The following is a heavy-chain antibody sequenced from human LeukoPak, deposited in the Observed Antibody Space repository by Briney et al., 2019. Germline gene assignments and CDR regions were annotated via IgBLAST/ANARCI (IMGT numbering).Heavy chain of an antibody. D-gene: IGHD2/OR15-2a*01. J-gene: IGHJ4*02. CDR2: IWYDGSKK. CDR3: ARDLSISPLDY. Sequence: PGGSLRLSCAASGFTFSNYGMHWVRQVPGKGLEWVAVIWYDGSKKYYADSVKGRFTISRDNSKSTLHLQMSSLRAEDTAVYYCARDLSISPLDYWGQGTLVTVSS. V-gene: IGHV3-33*01. CDR1: GFTFSNYG.